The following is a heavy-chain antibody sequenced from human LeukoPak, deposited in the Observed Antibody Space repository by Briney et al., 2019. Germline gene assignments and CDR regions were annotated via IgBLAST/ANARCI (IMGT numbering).Heavy chain of an antibody. CDR3: AKDRATSSWFDY. CDR2: IRYDGTNK. J-gene: IGHJ4*02. V-gene: IGHV3-30*02. D-gene: IGHD6-13*01. Sequence: GGSLRLSCAASGFTFSSYGMHWVRQAPGKGLEWMAFIRYDGTNKYYVDPVKGRFTISRDNSKNTLYLQMNSLRVEDTAVYYCAKDRATSSWFDYSGQGTLVTVSS. CDR1: GFTFSSYG.